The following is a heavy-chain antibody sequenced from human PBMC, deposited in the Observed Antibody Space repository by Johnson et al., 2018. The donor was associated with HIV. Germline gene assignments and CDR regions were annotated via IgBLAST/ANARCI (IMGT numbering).Heavy chain of an antibody. CDR2: ISYDGSNK. CDR3: ASDGWELLGVAAFDV. CDR1: GFTFSSYA. D-gene: IGHD1-26*01. J-gene: IGHJ3*01. V-gene: IGHV3-30*14. Sequence: QEKLVESGGGLVQPGRSLRLSCAASGFTFSSYAMHLVRQAPGKGLEWVAVISYDGSNKYYADSVKGRFTISRDNSKNTLYLQMNSLRPEDTAVYYCASDGWELLGVAAFDVWGQGTMVTVSS.